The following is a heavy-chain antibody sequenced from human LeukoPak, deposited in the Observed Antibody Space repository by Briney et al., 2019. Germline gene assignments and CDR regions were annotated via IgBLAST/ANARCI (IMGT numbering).Heavy chain of an antibody. J-gene: IGHJ4*02. CDR1: GYSFTSYW. Sequence: GESLKISCKGSGYSFTSYWIGWVRQMPGKGLEWMGIIYPGDSDTRYSTSFQGQVTISADKSISTAYLQWSSLKASDTAMYYCARLERGRYSYGSFDYWGQGTLVTVSS. CDR2: IYPGDSDT. V-gene: IGHV5-51*01. CDR3: ARLERGRYSYGSFDY. D-gene: IGHD5-18*01.